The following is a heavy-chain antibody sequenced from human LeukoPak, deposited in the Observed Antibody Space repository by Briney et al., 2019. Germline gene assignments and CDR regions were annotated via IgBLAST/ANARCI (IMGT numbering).Heavy chain of an antibody. CDR1: GYTFTSYY. CDR3: ARVHYHYCSSTSCLDY. Sequence: ASVKVSCKASGYTFTSYYMHWVRQAPGQGLEWMGIINPSGGSTSYAQKFQGRVTMTRDTSTSTVYMELSSLRSEDTAVYYCARVHYHYCSSTSCLDYWGQGTLVTVSS. D-gene: IGHD2-2*01. J-gene: IGHJ4*02. V-gene: IGHV1-46*01. CDR2: INPSGGST.